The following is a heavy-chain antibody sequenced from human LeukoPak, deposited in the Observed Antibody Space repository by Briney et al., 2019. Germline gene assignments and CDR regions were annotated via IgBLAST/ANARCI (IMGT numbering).Heavy chain of an antibody. CDR2: IKQDGSEK. J-gene: IGHJ4*02. V-gene: IGHV3-7*03. CDR1: RFTFTNYW. Sequence: GGSLRLSCAASRFTFTNYWMSWVRQAPGKGLEWVANIKQDGSEKYYVDSVKGRSTISRDNAKNSLYLQMNSLKTEDTAVYYCTRADSGTYHQVFDWGQGTLVTVSS. D-gene: IGHD1-26*01. CDR3: TRADSGTYHQVFD.